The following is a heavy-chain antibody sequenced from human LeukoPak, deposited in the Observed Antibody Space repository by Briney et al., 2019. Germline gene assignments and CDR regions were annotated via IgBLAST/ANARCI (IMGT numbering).Heavy chain of an antibody. Sequence: PGGSLRLSCAASGFTFSSYGMHWVRQAPGKGLEWVAVIWYDGSNKYYADSVKGRFTISRDNSKNTLYLQMDSLRAEDTAVYYCAKDTFRDGDYLFDYWGQGTLVTVSS. V-gene: IGHV3-33*06. J-gene: IGHJ4*02. CDR2: IWYDGSNK. D-gene: IGHD4-11*01. CDR1: GFTFSSYG. CDR3: AKDTFRDGDYLFDY.